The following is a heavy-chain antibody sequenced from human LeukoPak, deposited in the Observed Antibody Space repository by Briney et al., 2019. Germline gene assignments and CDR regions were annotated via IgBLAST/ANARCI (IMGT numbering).Heavy chain of an antibody. Sequence: SETLSLTCTVSGGSISSYYWSWIRQPPGKGLEWIGYIYYSGSTNYNPSLKSRVTISVDTSKNQFSLKLSSVTAADTAVCYCARVSRLLWFGELESTYYFDYWGQGTLVTVSS. CDR1: GGSISSYY. V-gene: IGHV4-59*01. CDR2: IYYSGST. CDR3: ARVSRLLWFGELESTYYFDY. D-gene: IGHD3-10*01. J-gene: IGHJ4*02.